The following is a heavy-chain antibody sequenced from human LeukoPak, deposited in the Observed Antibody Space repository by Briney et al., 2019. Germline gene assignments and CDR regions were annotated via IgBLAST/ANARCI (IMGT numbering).Heavy chain of an antibody. CDR1: GYSFTSYW. J-gene: IGHJ3*02. V-gene: IGHV5-51*01. CDR2: IYPGDSDT. CDR3: ASLGYCSSNSCYFTRGAFEI. Sequence: GESLKISCKGSGYSFTSYWIGWVRQMPGKGLEWMGIIYPGDSDTRYSPSFQGQVTISADKSISTAYLQWSSLKASDTAMYYCASLGYCSSNSCYFTRGAFEIWGQGTMVTVSS. D-gene: IGHD2-2*01.